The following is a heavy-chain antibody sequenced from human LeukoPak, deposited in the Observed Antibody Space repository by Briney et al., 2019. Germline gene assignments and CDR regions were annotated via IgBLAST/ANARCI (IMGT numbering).Heavy chain of an antibody. CDR1: GGPISSSSYY. CDR3: ARDLAVDTAMPKGY. D-gene: IGHD5-18*01. CDR2: IYHSGST. J-gene: IGHJ4*02. V-gene: IGHV4-39*07. Sequence: SETLSLTCTVSGGPISSSSYYWGWIRQPPGKGLEWIGSIYHSGSTYYNPSLKSRVTISVDTSKNQFSLKLSSVTAADTAVYYCARDLAVDTAMPKGYWGQGTLVTVSS.